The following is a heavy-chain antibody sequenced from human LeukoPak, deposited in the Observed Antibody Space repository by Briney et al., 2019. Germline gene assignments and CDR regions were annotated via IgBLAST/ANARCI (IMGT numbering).Heavy chain of an antibody. J-gene: IGHJ4*02. V-gene: IGHV3-23*01. D-gene: IGHD3-10*01. Sequence: PGGSLRLSCAASGFTFSSYAMSWVRQAPGKGLEWVSAISGSGGSTYYADSVKGRFTISRDNAKNSLYLQMNSLRAEDTAVYYCARVQGDMVRGVIIFGYYFDYWGQGTLVTVSS. CDR2: ISGSGGST. CDR1: GFTFSSYA. CDR3: ARVQGDMVRGVIIFGYYFDY.